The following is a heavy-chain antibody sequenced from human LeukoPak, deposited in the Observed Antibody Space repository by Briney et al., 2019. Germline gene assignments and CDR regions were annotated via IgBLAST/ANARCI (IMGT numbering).Heavy chain of an antibody. CDR2: ISGSGDDT. Sequence: GGSLRLSCAASGFTFNKYVVSWVRQAPGKGLEWVSSISGSGDDTYYADSVKGRFTISRDNAKNSLYLQMNSLRAEDTALYYCAKDTGYSSSWYVGGHFDYWGQGTLVTVSS. J-gene: IGHJ4*02. CDR1: GFTFNKYV. D-gene: IGHD6-13*01. V-gene: IGHV3-23*01. CDR3: AKDTGYSSSWYVGGHFDY.